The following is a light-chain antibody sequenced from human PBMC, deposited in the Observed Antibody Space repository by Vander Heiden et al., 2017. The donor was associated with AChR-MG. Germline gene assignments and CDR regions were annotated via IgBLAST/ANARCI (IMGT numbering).Light chain of an antibody. Sequence: QSVLTQPPSASGTPGQRVTISCSGSSSNIGSNYVYWYQQFPGTTPKLLIERTDQRPSGVPDRFSGSKSGTSASLAISGLRSEDEANDYCAAWDDSLSGQLFGGGTTVTVL. CDR1: SSNIGSNY. CDR2: RTD. V-gene: IGLV1-47*01. CDR3: AAWDDSLSGQL. J-gene: IGLJ2*01.